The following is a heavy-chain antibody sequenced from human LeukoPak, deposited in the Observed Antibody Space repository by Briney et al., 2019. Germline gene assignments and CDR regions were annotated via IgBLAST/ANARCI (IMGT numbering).Heavy chain of an antibody. J-gene: IGHJ5*02. CDR3: ARVRVTTNWFDP. D-gene: IGHD4-17*01. Sequence: SETLSLTCAVYGGSFSGYYWSWIRQPPGKGLEWIGEINHSGSTKYNTSLKRRDTISVDTSKNQFSLKLSSVTAADTAVYYCARVRVTTNWFDPWGQGTLVTVSS. CDR1: GGSFSGYY. V-gene: IGHV4-34*01. CDR2: INHSGST.